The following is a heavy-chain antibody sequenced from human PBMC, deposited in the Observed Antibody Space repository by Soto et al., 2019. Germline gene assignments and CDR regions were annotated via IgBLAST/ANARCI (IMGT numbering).Heavy chain of an antibody. D-gene: IGHD1-26*01. J-gene: IGHJ4*02. Sequence: GGSLRLSCAASGFTFSSYAMSWVRQAPGKGLEWVSAISGSGGSTYYADSVKGRFTISRDNSKNTLYLQMNSLRDEDTAVYYCARDISGSYSYFDYWGQGTLVTVSS. CDR1: GFTFSSYA. CDR2: ISGSGGST. CDR3: ARDISGSYSYFDY. V-gene: IGHV3-23*01.